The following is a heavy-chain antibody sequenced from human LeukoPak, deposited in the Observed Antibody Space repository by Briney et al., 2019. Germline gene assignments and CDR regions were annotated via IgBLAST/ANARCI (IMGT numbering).Heavy chain of an antibody. CDR2: IYYSGST. CDR1: GGSFSGYF. CDR3: ARLIPRRGITIFSGLYYFDY. V-gene: IGHV4-34*01. D-gene: IGHD3-9*01. J-gene: IGHJ4*02. Sequence: SETLSLTCAVYGGSFSGYFWSWIRQPPGKGLEWIGSIYYSGSTYYNPSLKSRVTISVDTSKNQFSLKLSSVTAADTAVYYCARLIPRRGITIFSGLYYFDYWGQGTLVTVSS.